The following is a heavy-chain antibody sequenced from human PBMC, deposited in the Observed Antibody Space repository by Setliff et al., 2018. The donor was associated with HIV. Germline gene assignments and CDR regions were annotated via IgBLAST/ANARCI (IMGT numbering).Heavy chain of an antibody. V-gene: IGHV1-69*05. D-gene: IGHD1-26*01. Sequence: VASVKVSCKSSAGSFSIFAINWVRQAPGQGLEWMGGMMTIFSTTNYARKFQGRVTITTDESTGTAYMELSNLRSEDTAVYYCATEGAGGSYQRASALEVWGQGTMVTVSS. CDR3: ATEGAGGSYQRASALEV. CDR1: AGSFSIFA. CDR2: MMTIFSTT. J-gene: IGHJ3*01.